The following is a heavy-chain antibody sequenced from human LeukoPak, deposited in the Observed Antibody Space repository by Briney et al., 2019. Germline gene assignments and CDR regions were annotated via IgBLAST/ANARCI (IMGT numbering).Heavy chain of an antibody. Sequence: GGSLRLSCAASGFTFDDYAMHWVRQAPGKGLEWVSGISWNSGSIGYADSVKGRFTISRDNAKNSLYPQMNSLRTEDMALYYCARGQIFGVVIIHDAFDIWGQGTMVTVSS. CDR3: ARGQIFGVVIIHDAFDI. J-gene: IGHJ3*02. CDR1: GFTFDDYA. V-gene: IGHV3-9*03. D-gene: IGHD3-3*01. CDR2: ISWNSGSI.